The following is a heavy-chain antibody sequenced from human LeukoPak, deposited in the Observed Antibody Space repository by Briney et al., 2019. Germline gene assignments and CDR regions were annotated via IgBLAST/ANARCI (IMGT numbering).Heavy chain of an antibody. CDR1: GFTFSSYG. Sequence: GGSLRLSCAASGFTFSSYGMNWVRQAPGKGLEWVSSISSSSSYIYYADSVKGRFTISRDNAKNSLYLQMNSLRAEDTAVYYCARQGFYYGSGTQPDDAFDIWGQGTMVTVSS. J-gene: IGHJ3*02. CDR3: ARQGFYYGSGTQPDDAFDI. D-gene: IGHD3-10*01. V-gene: IGHV3-21*01. CDR2: ISSSSSYI.